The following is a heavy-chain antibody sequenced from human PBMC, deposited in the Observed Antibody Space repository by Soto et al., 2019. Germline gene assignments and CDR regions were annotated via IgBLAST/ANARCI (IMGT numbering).Heavy chain of an antibody. CDR2: ISGSGGST. CDR1: GFTFSNYG. Sequence: GGSLRLSCAASGFTFSNYGMSWVRQAPGKGLEWVSVISGSGGSTYYADSVKGQFTLSRDNSKNTVYLQMNSLRAEDTAVYYCAKDSPVGVPLLRDLHDWGQGTLVTVSS. CDR3: AKDSPVGVPLLRDLHD. D-gene: IGHD2-15*01. V-gene: IGHV3-23*01. J-gene: IGHJ1*01.